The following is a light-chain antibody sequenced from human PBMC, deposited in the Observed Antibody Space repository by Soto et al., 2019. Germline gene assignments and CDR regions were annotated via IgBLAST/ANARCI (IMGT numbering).Light chain of an antibody. CDR3: QQYGSSPYT. CDR1: QSVSSSY. Sequence: EIVMTQSPGTLSLSPEERATLSCRASQSVSSSYLAWHQQTPGQAPRLLIYGASSRATGIPDRFSGSGSGTDFTLTITRLEPEDFAVYYCQQYGSSPYTFGQGTKLEIK. J-gene: IGKJ2*01. V-gene: IGKV3-20*01. CDR2: GAS.